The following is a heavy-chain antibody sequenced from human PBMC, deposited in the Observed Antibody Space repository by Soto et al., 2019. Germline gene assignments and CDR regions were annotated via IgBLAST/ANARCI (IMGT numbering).Heavy chain of an antibody. Sequence: EVHVLESGGGLVQPGGTLRLSWAAPGFPFASYAMTWVRQTPSEGLAGVSTISGSGGDTYYADSVKGRFTISRENSKNTLYLHMASLRAEDTAVYYCATGGAGHTPFEYLGQETLVTVSS. CDR3: ATGGAGHTPFEY. J-gene: IGHJ4*02. D-gene: IGHD6-19*01. CDR1: GFPFASYA. V-gene: IGHV3-23*01. CDR2: ISGSGGDT.